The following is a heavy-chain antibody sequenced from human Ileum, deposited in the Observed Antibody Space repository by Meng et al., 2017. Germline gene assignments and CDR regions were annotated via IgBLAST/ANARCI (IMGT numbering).Heavy chain of an antibody. CDR2: INPNSGGT. V-gene: IGHV1-2*06. CDR1: GYTFTGYH. CDR3: AIITAGGA. D-gene: IGHD1-20*01. J-gene: IGHJ5*02. Sequence: QVHLVQSGAEVKKPGASVKVSRKASGYTFTGYHMHWVRQAPGQGLEWMGRINPNSGGTIYAQKFQGRVTMTRDTSISTGYMELSRLRSDDTAVYYCAIITAGGAWGQGTLVTVSS.